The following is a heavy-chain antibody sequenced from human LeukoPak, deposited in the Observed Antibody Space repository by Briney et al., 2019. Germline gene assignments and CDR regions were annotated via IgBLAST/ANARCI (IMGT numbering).Heavy chain of an antibody. CDR2: ISGSGGST. D-gene: IGHD1-1*01. CDR1: GFTFSSYA. V-gene: IGHV3-23*01. Sequence: PGGSLRLSCAASGFTFSSYAMSWVRQAPGKGLEWVSAISGSGGSTYYADSVKGRFTISRDNSKNTLYLQMNSLRAEDTAVYYCAKDHDGLRERYYYYYMDVWGKGTTVTISS. CDR3: AKDHDGLRERYYYYYMDV. J-gene: IGHJ6*03.